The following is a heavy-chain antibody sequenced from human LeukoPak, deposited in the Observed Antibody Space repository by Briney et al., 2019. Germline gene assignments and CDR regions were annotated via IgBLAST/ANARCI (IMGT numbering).Heavy chain of an antibody. CDR2: INPNSGGT. CDR3: ARSYCSSTSCYREPEPYLDY. D-gene: IGHD2-2*01. CDR1: GYTFTGYY. J-gene: IGHJ4*02. Sequence: ASVKVSCKASGYTFTGYYMHWVRQAPGQGLEWMGWINPNSGGTNYAQKFQGRVTMTRDTSISTAYMELSRLRSDDTAVYYCARSYCSSTSCYREPEPYLDYWGQGTLVTVSS. V-gene: IGHV1-2*02.